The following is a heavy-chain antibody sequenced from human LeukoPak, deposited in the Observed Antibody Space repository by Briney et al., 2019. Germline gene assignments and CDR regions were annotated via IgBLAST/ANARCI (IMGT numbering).Heavy chain of an antibody. CDR2: ISSSSSYI. Sequence: GGSLRLSCAASGFTFSSYSMNWVRQAPGKGLEGVSSISSSSSYIYYADSVKGRFTISRDNAKNSLYLQMNSLRAEDTAVYYCARGGNYDILTGPVAFDIWGQGTMVTVSS. J-gene: IGHJ3*02. CDR1: GFTFSSYS. V-gene: IGHV3-21*01. D-gene: IGHD3-9*01. CDR3: ARGGNYDILTGPVAFDI.